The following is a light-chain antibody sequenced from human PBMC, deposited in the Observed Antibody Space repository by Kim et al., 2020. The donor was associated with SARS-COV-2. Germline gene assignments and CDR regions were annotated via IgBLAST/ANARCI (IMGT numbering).Light chain of an antibody. CDR1: SSDVGGYNY. CDR3: SSYTSSSTLAFYV. V-gene: IGLV2-14*03. Sequence: QSALTQPTSVSGSPGQSITISCTGTSSDVGGYNYVSWYQQHPGKAPKLMIYDVSNRPSGVSNHFSGSKSGNTASLTISGFQAEDEADYYCSSYTSSSTLAFYVFGTGTMVTVL. CDR2: DVS. J-gene: IGLJ1*01.